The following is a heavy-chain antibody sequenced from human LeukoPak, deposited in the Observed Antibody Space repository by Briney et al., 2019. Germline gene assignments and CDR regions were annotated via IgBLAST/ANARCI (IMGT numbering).Heavy chain of an antibody. Sequence: RGSLRLSCAAYGFTFRSNAMSWGRQTPGKGLESVSAISGSGGSTYYADSVKGRFTISRDKSKNTLYLQMNSLRAEDTAVYYCANHPRSSWYPLNWFDPWGQGTLVTVSS. J-gene: IGHJ5*02. CDR1: GFTFRSNA. D-gene: IGHD6-13*01. CDR3: ANHPRSSWYPLNWFDP. V-gene: IGHV3-23*01. CDR2: ISGSGGST.